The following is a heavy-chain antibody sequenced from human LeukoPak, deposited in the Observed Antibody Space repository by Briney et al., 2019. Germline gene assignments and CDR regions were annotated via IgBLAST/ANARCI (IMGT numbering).Heavy chain of an antibody. J-gene: IGHJ4*02. Sequence: GGSLRLSCAASGFTFSSYSMNWVGQAPGKGLEWVGRIKSQTDGGTTDYAAPVKGRFTISRDDSKNTLYLQMNSLKTEDTAVYYCTTGRPYYYDSSGYAIDYWGQGTLVTVSS. D-gene: IGHD3-22*01. CDR2: IKSQTDGGTT. CDR3: TTGRPYYYDSSGYAIDY. CDR1: GFTFSSYS. V-gene: IGHV3-15*01.